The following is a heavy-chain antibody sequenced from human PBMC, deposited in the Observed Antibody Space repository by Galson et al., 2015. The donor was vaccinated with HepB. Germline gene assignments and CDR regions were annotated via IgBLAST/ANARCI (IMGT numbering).Heavy chain of an antibody. CDR2: IGPLFGTP. CDR3: ARAHSDCTLKTCYTKGWFGP. CDR1: GGTFSSYP. V-gene: IGHV1-69*13. J-gene: IGHJ5*02. Sequence: SVKVSCKASGGTFSSYPINWVRQAPGQGLEWMGGIGPLFGTPNYAQKFQGRVTITADESTGTAYMELSSLTSEDTAIYYCARAHSDCTLKTCYTKGWFGPWGQGTLVTVSS. D-gene: IGHD2-8*01.